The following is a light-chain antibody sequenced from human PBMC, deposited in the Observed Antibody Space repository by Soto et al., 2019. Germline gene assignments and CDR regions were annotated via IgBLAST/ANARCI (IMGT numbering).Light chain of an antibody. J-gene: IGLJ2*01. V-gene: IGLV1-44*01. CDR1: SSNIAGNT. CDR2: INN. Sequence: QSVLTQPPSASGTPGQRVTISCSGSSSNIAGNTVNWYQQLPGTAPRLLIYINNQRPSGVPDRFSSSKSGTSASLAISGRQSDDEADYYCAAWDDSLNGPVFGGGTQLTVL. CDR3: AAWDDSLNGPV.